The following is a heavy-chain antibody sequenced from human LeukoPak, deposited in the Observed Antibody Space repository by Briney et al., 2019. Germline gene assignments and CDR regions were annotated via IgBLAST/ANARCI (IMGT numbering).Heavy chain of an antibody. Sequence: SVKVSCKASGGTFSSYAISWVRQAPGQGLEWMGGIIPIFGTANYAQKSQGRVTITTDESTSTAYMELSSLRSEDTAVYYCARGSPYQAYCGGDCYPYYYYMDVWGKGTTVTVSS. D-gene: IGHD2-21*02. J-gene: IGHJ6*03. V-gene: IGHV1-69*05. CDR2: IIPIFGTA. CDR1: GGTFSSYA. CDR3: ARGSPYQAYCGGDCYPYYYYMDV.